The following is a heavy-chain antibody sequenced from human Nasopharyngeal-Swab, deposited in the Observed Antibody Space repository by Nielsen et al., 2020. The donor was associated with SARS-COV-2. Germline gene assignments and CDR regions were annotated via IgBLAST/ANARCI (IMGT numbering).Heavy chain of an antibody. CDR2: ISSSSSYI. J-gene: IGHJ6*02. CDR1: GFTFSSYS. CDR3: AKMTTVTTVWPPGYYYSMDV. Sequence: GESLKISCAASGFTFSSYSMNWVRQAPGKGLEWVSSISSSSSYIYYADSVKGRFTISRDNAKNSLYLQMNSLRAEDTAVYYCAKMTTVTTVWPPGYYYSMDVWGQGTTVTVSS. D-gene: IGHD4-17*01. V-gene: IGHV3-21*01.